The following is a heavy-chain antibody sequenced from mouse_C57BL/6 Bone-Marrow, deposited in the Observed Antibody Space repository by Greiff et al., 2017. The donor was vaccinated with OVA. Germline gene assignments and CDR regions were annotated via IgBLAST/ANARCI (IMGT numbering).Heavy chain of an antibody. CDR2: IYPGSGNT. Sequence: QVQLQQSGAELVWPGASVKLSCKASGYTFTDYYINWVKQRPGQGLEWIARIYPGSGNTYYNEKFKGKATLTAEKSSSTAYMQLSSLTSEDSAVYFCARADYYGSSYDAMDYWGQGTSVTVSS. CDR3: ARADYYGSSYDAMDY. V-gene: IGHV1-76*01. J-gene: IGHJ4*01. CDR1: GYTFTDYY. D-gene: IGHD1-1*01.